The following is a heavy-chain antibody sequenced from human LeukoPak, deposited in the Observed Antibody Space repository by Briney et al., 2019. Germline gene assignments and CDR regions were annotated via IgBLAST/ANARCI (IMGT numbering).Heavy chain of an antibody. CDR1: GFTFSGYS. V-gene: IGHV3-48*01. Sequence: TGGSLRLSCAASGFTFSGYSMDWVRQAPGKGLEWVSYISGSSGTIYYADSVKGRFTISRDNAKNSLHLQMNSLRVEDTAVYYCARDKRPPRYGELFEVSFDYWGLGTLVTVSS. CDR2: ISGSSGTI. CDR3: ARDKRPPRYGELFEVSFDY. J-gene: IGHJ4*02. D-gene: IGHD3-10*01.